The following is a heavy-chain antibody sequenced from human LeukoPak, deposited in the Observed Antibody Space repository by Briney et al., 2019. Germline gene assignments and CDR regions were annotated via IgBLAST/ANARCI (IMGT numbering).Heavy chain of an antibody. Sequence: GGCLRLSCAASGFIFPEYGMTWVRQAPGKGLEWVSGINWNGGRTGYADSVKGRFTISRDNAKNSLYLQMSTLRAEDTALYYCASSKGSTGYFSAFDLWGQGTMVTVSS. D-gene: IGHD3-22*01. J-gene: IGHJ3*01. CDR1: GFIFPEYG. V-gene: IGHV3-20*04. CDR2: INWNGGRT. CDR3: ASSKGSTGYFSAFDL.